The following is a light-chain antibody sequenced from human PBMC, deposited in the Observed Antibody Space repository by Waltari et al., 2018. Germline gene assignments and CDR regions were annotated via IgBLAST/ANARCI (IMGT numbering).Light chain of an antibody. J-gene: IGKJ2*01. CDR2: GAS. V-gene: IGKV3-20*01. CDR1: ENVKRNS. CDR3: LQYGNSPGT. Sequence: ETVMMQSPGTLSLSPGERATLSCRASENVKRNSLAWYQQKPGHAPRLLIYGASSRATGIPDRFSGSGSGTDFTLTISRVEPEDIAVYYCLQYGNSPGTFGQGSKLQIK.